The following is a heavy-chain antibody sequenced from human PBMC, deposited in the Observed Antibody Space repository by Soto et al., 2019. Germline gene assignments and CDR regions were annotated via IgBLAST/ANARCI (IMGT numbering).Heavy chain of an antibody. V-gene: IGHV3-7*03. D-gene: IGHD1-26*01. CDR1: GFTFSRYW. CDR3: ARYTGGSDRGVDY. Sequence: EVHLVESVGGLVQPGGSLRLSCAASGFTFSRYWMSWVRQAPGKGLEWVANIKQDGSEKHYVDSVKGRFTISRDNAKNSLYLQMNSLRAEDTAVYYCARYTGGSDRGVDYWGQGTLVTVSS. J-gene: IGHJ4*02. CDR2: IKQDGSEK.